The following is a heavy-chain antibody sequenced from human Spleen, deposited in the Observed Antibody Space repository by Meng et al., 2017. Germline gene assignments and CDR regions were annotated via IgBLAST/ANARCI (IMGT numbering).Heavy chain of an antibody. J-gene: IGHJ4*02. CDR2: IIPNSGDT. V-gene: IGHV1-2*06. Sequence: GVWVKKTWASVKFSCKPSGNTFTGYNIHLVRRAPGQGLELLGHIIPNSGDTLDAPKFQRRVSMTADTTIRTAYVELSGLRFDDTAIYCCVRDENISLGNLIGDYWGQGTLFTVSS. D-gene: IGHD4-23*01. CDR3: VRDENISLGNLIGDY. CDR1: GNTFTGYN.